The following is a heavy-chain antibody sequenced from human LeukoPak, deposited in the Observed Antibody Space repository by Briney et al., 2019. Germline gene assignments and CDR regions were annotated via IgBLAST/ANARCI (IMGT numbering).Heavy chain of an antibody. CDR3: ARLDIVVVPAADDAFDI. CDR2: IYPGDSDT. D-gene: IGHD2-2*03. Sequence: GESLKISCKGSGYRFTSYWIGWVRQMPGKGLEWMGIIYPGDSDTRYSPSFQGQVTTLADKSISTAYLQWSSLKASDTAMYYCARLDIVVVPAADDAFDIWGQGTMVTVSS. J-gene: IGHJ3*02. V-gene: IGHV5-51*01. CDR1: GYRFTSYW.